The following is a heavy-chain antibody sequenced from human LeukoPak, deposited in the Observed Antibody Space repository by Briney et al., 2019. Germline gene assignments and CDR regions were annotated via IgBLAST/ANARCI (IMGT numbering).Heavy chain of an antibody. CDR1: GGSFSGYY. V-gene: IGHV4-34*01. CDR2: INHSGST. D-gene: IGHD3/OR15-3a*01. J-gene: IGHJ4*02. Sequence: SETLSLTCAVYGGSFSGYYWSWIRQPPGKGLEWIGEINHSGSTNYNPSLKSRVTISVDTCKNQFSLRLTSVTAADTAVYYCARQTGSGLFILPGGQGTLVTVSS. CDR3: ARQTGSGLFILP.